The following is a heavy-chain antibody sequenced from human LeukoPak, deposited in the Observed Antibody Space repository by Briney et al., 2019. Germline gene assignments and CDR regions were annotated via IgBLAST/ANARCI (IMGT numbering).Heavy chain of an antibody. CDR1: GGSISSYY. Sequence: PSETLSLTCTVSGGSISSYYWSWIRQPPGKGLEWIGYIYYSGSTNYNPSLKSRVTISVDTSKNQFSLKLSSVTAADTAVYYCARAVAGPHYFDYWGQGTLVTVSS. CDR3: ARAVAGPHYFDY. D-gene: IGHD6-19*01. CDR2: IYYSGST. V-gene: IGHV4-59*01. J-gene: IGHJ4*02.